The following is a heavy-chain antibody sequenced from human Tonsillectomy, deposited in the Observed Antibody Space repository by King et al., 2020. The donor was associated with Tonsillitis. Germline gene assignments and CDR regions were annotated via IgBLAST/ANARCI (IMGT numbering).Heavy chain of an antibody. D-gene: IGHD2-21*02. Sequence: FTLKESGPTLVKPTQTLTLTCTFSGFSLSTSGVGVGWIRQPPGKALEWLAHIYWNDDKRYSPSLKSRLTITKDTSKNQVVLTMTNMDPVDTATYYCAPRARVVTATSSYWYFDLWGRGTLVTVSS. V-gene: IGHV2-5*01. CDR2: IYWNDDK. CDR3: APRARVVTATSSYWYFDL. J-gene: IGHJ2*01. CDR1: GFSLSTSGVG.